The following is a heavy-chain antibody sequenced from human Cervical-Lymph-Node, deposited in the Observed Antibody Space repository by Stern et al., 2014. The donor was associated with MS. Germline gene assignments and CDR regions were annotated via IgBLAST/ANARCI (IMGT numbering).Heavy chain of an antibody. D-gene: IGHD1-26*01. CDR1: GDSVSSEDYY. CDR3: ARSGYYGIDV. V-gene: IGHV4-61*08. Sequence: QVQLQESGPGLVRPSETLSLTCTASGDSVSSEDYYWSWIRQSPGKDLEWIGYIYYRGMPNYNPSLKSRLTISIDTSKNQFSLKLISVTAADTAVYYCARSGYYGIDVWGQGTTVIVSS. CDR2: IYYRGMP. J-gene: IGHJ6*02.